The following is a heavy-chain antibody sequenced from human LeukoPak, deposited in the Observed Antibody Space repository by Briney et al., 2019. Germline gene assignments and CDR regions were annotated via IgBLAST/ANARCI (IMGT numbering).Heavy chain of an antibody. CDR1: GGSISNYY. V-gene: IGHV4-59*01. Sequence: SETLSLTCTVSGGSISNYYWNWIRQPPGKGLEWIGYFHHSGSSNYNPSLKSRVTMSLDTSKNQLSLKLSSVTAADTAVYYCATGFNFGLDVWGQGTTVTVSS. CDR2: FHHSGSS. J-gene: IGHJ6*02. CDR3: ATGFNFGLDV.